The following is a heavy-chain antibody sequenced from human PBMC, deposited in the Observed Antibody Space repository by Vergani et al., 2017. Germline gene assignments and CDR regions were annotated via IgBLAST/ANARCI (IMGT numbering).Heavy chain of an antibody. D-gene: IGHD6-6*01. V-gene: IGHV4-34*01. J-gene: IGHJ4*02. CDR1: GGSFSGYY. Sequence: QVQLQQWGAGLLKPSETLSLTCAVYGGSFSGYYWSWIRQPPGKGLEWIGEINHSGSTNYNPSLKSRVTISVDTSKNQFSLKLSSVTAADTAVYYCARLSPGSSSDFDYWGQGTLVTVSS. CDR3: ARLSPGSSSDFDY. CDR2: INHSGST.